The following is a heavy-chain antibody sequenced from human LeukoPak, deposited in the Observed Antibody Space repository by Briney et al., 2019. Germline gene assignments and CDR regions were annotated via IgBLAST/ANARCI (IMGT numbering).Heavy chain of an antibody. V-gene: IGHV3-21*01. CDR3: ARDRPTGRSRGVVVQ. D-gene: IGHD2-15*01. CDR1: GFTFNTYG. J-gene: IGHJ4*02. CDR2: IRSGGTYI. Sequence: PGGSLRLSCAASGFTFNTYGMTWVRQAPGKGLEWVSSIRSGGTYIYYAESVRGRFTISRDNTKNFLYLQLSTLRVEDTAVYYCARDRPTGRSRGVVVQWGQGTLVTVSS.